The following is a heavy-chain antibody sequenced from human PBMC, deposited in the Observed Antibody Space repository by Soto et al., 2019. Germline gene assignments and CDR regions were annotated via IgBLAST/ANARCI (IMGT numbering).Heavy chain of an antibody. CDR2: IYYSGNT. Sequence: SETLSLTCTVSGGSISTSRYYWVWIRQPPGKGLEWIGSIYYSGNTYNNPSLKSRVTISVDRSKNQFSLRLSSVTAADTAVYSGPRHSYSSGWWVDYWGQGALVTVSS. J-gene: IGHJ4*02. V-gene: IGHV4-39*01. CDR3: PRHSYSSGWWVDY. D-gene: IGHD6-19*01. CDR1: GGSISTSRYY.